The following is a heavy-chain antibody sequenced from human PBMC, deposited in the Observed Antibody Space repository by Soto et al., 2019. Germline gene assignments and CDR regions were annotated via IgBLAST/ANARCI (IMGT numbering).Heavy chain of an antibody. CDR2: NNYDGSST. Sequence: EVQLVESGGGLVQPGGSLRLSCAASGFTFSNHWMHWVRQAPGKGLVWVSHNNYDGSSTTYADSVKGRFTISKDNANTTLYRQMNMRRPEDTALYYGASSRYCRGGTCFGSLDYWGQGSLVTVSS. V-gene: IGHV3-74*01. J-gene: IGHJ4*02. CDR3: ASSRYCRGGTCFGSLDY. CDR1: GFTFSNHW. D-gene: IGHD2-15*01.